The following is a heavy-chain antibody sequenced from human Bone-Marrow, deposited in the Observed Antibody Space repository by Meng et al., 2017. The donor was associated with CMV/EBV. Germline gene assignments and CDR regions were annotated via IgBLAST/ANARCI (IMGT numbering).Heavy chain of an antibody. D-gene: IGHD1-26*01. CDR2: INHGGTNI. CDR3: ARELPASWEPFAY. V-gene: IGHV3-48*03. J-gene: IGHJ4*02. CDR1: GFTFSSYE. Sequence: GESLKISCVASGFTFSSYEFNWVRQAPGKGLEWLSHINHGGTNIYYADSVKGRFTISRDDAKSLLYLQMSSLRADDTAVYYCARELPASWEPFAYWGQGPLVTVYS.